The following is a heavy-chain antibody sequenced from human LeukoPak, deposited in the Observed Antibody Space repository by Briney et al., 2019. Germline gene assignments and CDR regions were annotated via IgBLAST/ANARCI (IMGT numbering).Heavy chain of an antibody. Sequence: ASVKVSCKASGGTFSSYGISWVRQAPGQGLEWMGWISAYNGNTNYAQELQGRVTMTTDTSTSTAYMELRSLRSDDTAVYYCARRIVVVPAAADAFDIWGQGTMVTVSS. CDR2: ISAYNGNT. D-gene: IGHD2-2*01. CDR3: ARRIVVVPAAADAFDI. V-gene: IGHV1-18*01. J-gene: IGHJ3*02. CDR1: GGTFSSYG.